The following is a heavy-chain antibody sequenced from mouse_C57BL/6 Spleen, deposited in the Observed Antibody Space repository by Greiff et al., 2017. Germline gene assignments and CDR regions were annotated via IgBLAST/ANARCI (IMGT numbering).Heavy chain of an antibody. J-gene: IGHJ2*01. D-gene: IGHD5-1*01. CDR1: GYTFTSYW. CDR3: ARGEGVPLFDY. CDR2: IDPSDSYT. Sequence: QVQLQQPGAELVKPGASVKLSCKASGYTFTSYWMQWVKQRPGQGLEWIGVIDPSDSYTNYDQKFKGKATLTVDPSSSTAYMQLSSLTSEDYAVYYCARGEGVPLFDYWGQGTTLTVSS. V-gene: IGHV1-50*01.